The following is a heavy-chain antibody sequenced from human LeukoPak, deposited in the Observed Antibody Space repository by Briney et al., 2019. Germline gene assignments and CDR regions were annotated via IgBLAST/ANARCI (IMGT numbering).Heavy chain of an antibody. CDR1: GYTFNGYY. J-gene: IGHJ4*02. V-gene: IGHV1-2*02. CDR2: INPNSGGT. D-gene: IGHD1-26*01. CDR3: AREGPRISGSPRY. Sequence: ASVKVSCKASGYTFNGYYMRWVRQAPGQGLEWMGWINPNSGGTNYAQKFQGRVTMTRDTSISTAYMELSRLRSDDTAVYYCAREGPRISGSPRYWGQGTLVTVSS.